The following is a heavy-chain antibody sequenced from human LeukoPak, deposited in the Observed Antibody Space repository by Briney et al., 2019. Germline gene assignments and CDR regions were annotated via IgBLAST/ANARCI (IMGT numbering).Heavy chain of an antibody. CDR2: IYFSGST. D-gene: IGHD4-17*01. V-gene: IGHV4-39*01. CDR1: VVSISSSSYH. J-gene: IGHJ4*02. CDR3: ARLWAKATVTTFDY. Sequence: SETLSLTCTVSVVSISSSSYHWGWIRQPPGKGLEWFGSIYFSGSTYYNPSLKSRVTISVDTSKNQFSLRLSAAAVSYTAGYHCARLWAKATVTTFDYWGQGTLVTVSS.